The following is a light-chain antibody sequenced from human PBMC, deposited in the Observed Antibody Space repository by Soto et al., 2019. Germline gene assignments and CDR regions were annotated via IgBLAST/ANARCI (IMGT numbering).Light chain of an antibody. CDR1: QSVSSSF. V-gene: IGKV3-20*01. J-gene: IGKJ1*01. CDR3: QQYDSSPWT. CDR2: GAS. Sequence: EIVLTQSPGTLSLSPGERATLSCRASQSVSSSFLAWYQQKPGQAPRLLIYGASTRATGIPDRFSGSGSGTDFTLTISRLEPEDFAVYYCQQYDSSPWTSGQETKVEIK.